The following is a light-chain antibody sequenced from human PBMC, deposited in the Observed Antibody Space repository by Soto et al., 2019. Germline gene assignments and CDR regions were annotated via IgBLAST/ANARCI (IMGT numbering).Light chain of an antibody. V-gene: IGKV1-33*01. CDR3: QQYDDRPLT. J-gene: IGKJ4*01. CDR1: QDISDS. Sequence: DIQMTQSPSSLSASVGDRFTITCQPSQDISDSLNWYQQKPGKAPKLVIYTASNLETGVPSRFSGSGSGTHFAFTISSLQPEDIATYYCQQYDDRPLTFGGGTKVDIK. CDR2: TAS.